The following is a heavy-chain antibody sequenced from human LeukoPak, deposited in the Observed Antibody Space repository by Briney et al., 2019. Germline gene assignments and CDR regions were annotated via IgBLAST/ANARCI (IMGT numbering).Heavy chain of an antibody. CDR3: AREAGASSFRPIDC. CDR2: ISNSGST. V-gene: IGHV4-4*07. D-gene: IGHD1-26*01. CDR1: GGSISNYY. Sequence: SETLSLTCTVSGGSISNYYWSWIRLPAGKGLEWIGRISNSGSTNYNLVHKSRVTMSVDTSKKQFSVRLSSVTAADTAMYYCAREAGASSFRPIDCWGQGVLVTVSS. J-gene: IGHJ4*02.